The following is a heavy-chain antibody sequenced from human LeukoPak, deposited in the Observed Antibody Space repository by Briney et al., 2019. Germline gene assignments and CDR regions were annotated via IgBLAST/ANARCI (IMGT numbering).Heavy chain of an antibody. D-gene: IGHD5-24*01. Sequence: PSETLSLTCTVSGVSMTNYYVNWIRQPAGKGLEWIGRIYSSGNTHYNPSLNSRVTMSVDTSRKLFSLRLSSVTAADTAIYYCARDHIDVPHWFDPWGQGTLVTVSS. CDR2: IYSSGNT. CDR1: GVSMTNYY. CDR3: ARDHIDVPHWFDP. V-gene: IGHV4-4*07. J-gene: IGHJ5*02.